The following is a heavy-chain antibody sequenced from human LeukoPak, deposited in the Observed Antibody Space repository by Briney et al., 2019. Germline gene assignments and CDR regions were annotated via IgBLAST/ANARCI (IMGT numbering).Heavy chain of an antibody. V-gene: IGHV3-48*04. J-gene: IGHJ4*02. CDR2: ISSSSSII. CDR1: EFTFSSYN. CDR3: ARGGYYGSGRYYFDS. D-gene: IGHD3-3*01. Sequence: GGSLRLSCAASEFTFSSYNMNWVRQAPGKGLEWVSYISSSSSIIYYADSVKGRFTISRDNAKNTLHLQMNSLRAEDTAVYYCARGGYYGSGRYYFDSWGQGTLVTVSS.